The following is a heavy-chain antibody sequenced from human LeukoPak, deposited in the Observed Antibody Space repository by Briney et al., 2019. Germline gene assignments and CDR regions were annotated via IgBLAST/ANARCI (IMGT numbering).Heavy chain of an antibody. CDR1: GFTFTSSA. CDR3: AAAVYDSSGYYYEYYFDY. V-gene: IGHV1-58*02. CDR2: IVVGSGNT. D-gene: IGHD3-22*01. J-gene: IGHJ4*02. Sequence: SVKVSCKASGFTFTSSAMRWVRQARGQRLEWIGWIVVGSGNTNYAQKFQERVTITRDMSTSTAYMELSSLRSEDTAVYYCAAAVYDSSGYYYEYYFDYWGQGTLVTVSS.